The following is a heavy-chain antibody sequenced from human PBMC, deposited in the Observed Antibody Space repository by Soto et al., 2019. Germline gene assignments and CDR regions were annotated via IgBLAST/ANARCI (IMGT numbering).Heavy chain of an antibody. CDR3: CSYSSSSVGAFDM. D-gene: IGHD6-6*01. Sequence: GGSLRLSCATSGFPFNKAWMTWVRQAPGKGLEWVGRIKSEADGGTTDYTAPVKGRFTISRDDSSNTVDLKMNSLRTEDTAVYYCCSYSSSSVGAFDMWGQGTMVTVSS. V-gene: IGHV3-15*01. CDR1: GFPFNKAW. CDR2: IKSEADGGTT. J-gene: IGHJ3*02.